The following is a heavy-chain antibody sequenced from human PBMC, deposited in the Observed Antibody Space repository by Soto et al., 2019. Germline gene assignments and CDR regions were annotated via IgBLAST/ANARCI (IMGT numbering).Heavy chain of an antibody. CDR3: ARTGKFYYYDMSGLPFDP. D-gene: IGHD3-22*01. Sequence: SETLSLTCTVSGGSMSSSNWWSWVRLSPGRGLEWIGDIYHLGTTNYNPSLKRRVSISLDKSKNQFSLKLTSVTAADTAVYFCARTGKFYYYDMSGLPFDPWGPGVLVTVSS. CDR1: GGSMSSSNW. CDR2: IYHLGTT. V-gene: IGHV4-4*02. J-gene: IGHJ5*02.